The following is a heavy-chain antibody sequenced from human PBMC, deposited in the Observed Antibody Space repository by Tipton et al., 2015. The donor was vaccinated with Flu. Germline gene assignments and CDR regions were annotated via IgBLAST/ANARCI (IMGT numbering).Heavy chain of an antibody. CDR1: GFSLSTHW. CDR2: ISTDGSST. V-gene: IGHV3-74*01. Sequence: SLRLSCAASGFSLSTHWMHWARQAAGKGLVWVSRISTDGSSTNYADSVKGRFTISRDNAKNTLYLQMNSLRAEDTAVYYCARGPAWVKGVDVWGHGTTVTVSS. D-gene: IGHD7-27*01. J-gene: IGHJ6*02. CDR3: ARGPAWVKGVDV.